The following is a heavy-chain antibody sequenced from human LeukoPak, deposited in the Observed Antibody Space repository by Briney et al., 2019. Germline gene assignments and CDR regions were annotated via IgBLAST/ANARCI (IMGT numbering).Heavy chain of an antibody. Sequence: QPGGSLRLSCAASGFTFSTYAMSWVRQAPGKGLEWVSLISGRGDGTYYAESVKGRFTISRDNSKNTVYLHMNSLRDDDAAIYYCAKGPKTADPLEEYFQHWGQGSLVTVSS. CDR3: AKGPKTADPLEEYFQH. V-gene: IGHV3-23*01. D-gene: IGHD1-1*01. J-gene: IGHJ1*01. CDR2: ISGRGDGT. CDR1: GFTFSTYA.